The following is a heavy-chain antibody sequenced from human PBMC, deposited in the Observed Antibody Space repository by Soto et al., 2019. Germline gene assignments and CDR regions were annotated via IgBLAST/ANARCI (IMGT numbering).Heavy chain of an antibody. CDR3: ARTSPHYYDSSGPIDY. CDR2: IYYSGST. Sequence: TLFLTCTVSGGSLSRGSYYWSWTRQHPGKGLEWIGYIYYSGSTYYNPSLKSRVTISVDTSKNQFSLKLSSVTAADTAVYYCARTSPHYYDSSGPIDYSGQGTLVTVSS. D-gene: IGHD3-22*01. V-gene: IGHV4-31*03. CDR1: GGSLSRGSYY. J-gene: IGHJ4*02.